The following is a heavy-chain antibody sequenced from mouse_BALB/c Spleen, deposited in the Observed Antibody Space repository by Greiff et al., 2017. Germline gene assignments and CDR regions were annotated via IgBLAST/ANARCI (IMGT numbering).Heavy chain of an antibody. CDR2: ISNLAYSI. J-gene: IGHJ2*01. D-gene: IGHD2-2*01. Sequence: DVKLVESGGGLVQPGGSRKLSCAASGFTFSDYGMAWVRQAPGKGPEWVAFISNLAYSIYYADTVTGRFTISRENAKNTLYLEMSSLRSEDTAMYYCARDGYDVYFDYWGQGTTLTVSS. CDR1: GFTFSDYG. CDR3: ARDGYDVYFDY. V-gene: IGHV5-15*02.